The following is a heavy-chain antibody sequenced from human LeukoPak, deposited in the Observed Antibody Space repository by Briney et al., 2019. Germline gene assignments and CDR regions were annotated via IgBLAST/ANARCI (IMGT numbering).Heavy chain of an antibody. CDR3: ARDDMGSTGGEVFDI. CDR2: IIPVFGTR. V-gene: IGHV1-69*13. D-gene: IGHD3-16*01. J-gene: IGHJ3*02. Sequence: SVKVSCKASGGTFSNYVISWVRQAPGQGLEWMGGIIPVFGTREYAQRFQDRVAITADEATSTVHMELSGLKFDDTAVYYCARDDMGSTGGEVFDIWGQGTMVAVSS. CDR1: GGTFSNYV.